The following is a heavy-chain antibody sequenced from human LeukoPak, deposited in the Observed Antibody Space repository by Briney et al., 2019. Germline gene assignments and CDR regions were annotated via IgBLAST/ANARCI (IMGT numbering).Heavy chain of an antibody. Sequence: ASVNVSCKASGYTFTSYGISWVRQTPGQGREWMGWISAYNGNTNYAQKLQGRVTMTTDTSKSTAYLELRRLRSDDTAVYYCARDKQWLHYWGQGTLVTVSS. V-gene: IGHV1-18*04. CDR1: GYTFTSYG. J-gene: IGHJ4*02. CDR2: ISAYNGNT. CDR3: ARDKQWLHY. D-gene: IGHD6-19*01.